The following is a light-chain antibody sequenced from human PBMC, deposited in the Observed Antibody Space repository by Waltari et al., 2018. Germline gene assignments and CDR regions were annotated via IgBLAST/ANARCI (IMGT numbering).Light chain of an antibody. CDR1: KNIGNN. Sequence: ETIMTQSPATLSVSPGASATLSCRASKNIGNNLAWYQQTPGQAPRLLIYVTSSRSTGIPGRFFGAGSGTDFTLTISSLQSEDFGVYYCQQYNEWPYTFGQGTKVDLK. V-gene: IGKV3-15*01. CDR3: QQYNEWPYT. CDR2: VTS. J-gene: IGKJ2*01.